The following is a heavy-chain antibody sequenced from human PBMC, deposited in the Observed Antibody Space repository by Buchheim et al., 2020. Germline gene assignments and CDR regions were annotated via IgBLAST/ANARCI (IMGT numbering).Heavy chain of an antibody. CDR2: VNNDGSSA. V-gene: IGHV3-74*03. Sequence: EVKLVESGGGYVLRGGSLSLSCEASGFSFSSYWIHWVRQVPGKGLEWVSHVNNDGSSATYADSVKGRFTISRANARNILYLQMNSLRAEDTAVYYCTRAVVETYFDSWGQGTL. CDR1: GFSFSSYW. J-gene: IGHJ4*02. CDR3: TRAVVETYFDS. D-gene: IGHD4-23*01.